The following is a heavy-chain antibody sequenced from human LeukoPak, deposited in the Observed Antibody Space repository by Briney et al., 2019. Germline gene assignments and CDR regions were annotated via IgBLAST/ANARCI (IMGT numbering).Heavy chain of an antibody. Sequence: PSETLSLTCAVYGGSFSGYYWSWIRQPPGKGLEWIGEINHSGSTNYNPSLKSRVTISVDTSKNQFSLKLSSVTAADTAVYYCARHKLLAVAGDRRHDYWGQGTLVTVSS. J-gene: IGHJ4*02. CDR3: ARHKLLAVAGDRRHDY. D-gene: IGHD6-19*01. V-gene: IGHV4-34*01. CDR2: INHSGST. CDR1: GGSFSGYY.